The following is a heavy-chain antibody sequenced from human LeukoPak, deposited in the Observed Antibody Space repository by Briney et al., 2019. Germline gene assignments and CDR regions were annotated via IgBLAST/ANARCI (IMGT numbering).Heavy chain of an antibody. D-gene: IGHD1-26*01. Sequence: GGSLRLSCAASGFTFSSYAMNWVRQAPGKGLEWVSAVSAGGGSTYYADSVKGRFTISRDNSKNTLYLQMNSLRAEDTAVYYCAKQEAGAATHAFDIWGQGTMVTVSS. V-gene: IGHV3-23*01. J-gene: IGHJ3*02. CDR1: GFTFSSYA. CDR2: VSAGGGST. CDR3: AKQEAGAATHAFDI.